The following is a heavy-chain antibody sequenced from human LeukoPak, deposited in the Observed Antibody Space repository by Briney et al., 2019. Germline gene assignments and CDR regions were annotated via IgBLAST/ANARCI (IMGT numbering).Heavy chain of an antibody. D-gene: IGHD3-3*01. CDR1: GGSISSYY. CDR3: ARGENYDFWSGSVSFDY. CDR2: IYYSGST. Sequence: SETLSLTCTVSGGSISSYYWSWIRQPPGKGLEWIGYIYYSGSTNYNPSLKSRVTISVDTSKNQFSLKLSSVTAADTAVYYCARGENYDFWSGSVSFDYWGQGTLVTVSS. J-gene: IGHJ4*02. V-gene: IGHV4-59*01.